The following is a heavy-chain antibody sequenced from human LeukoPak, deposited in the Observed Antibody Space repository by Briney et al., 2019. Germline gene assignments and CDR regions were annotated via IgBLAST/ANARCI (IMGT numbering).Heavy chain of an antibody. CDR1: GFTFSSYA. CDR2: ISGSGGST. CDR3: ARGGTVDWGYYFDY. Sequence: GGSLRLSCAASGFTFSSYAMSWVRQAPGKGLEWVSAISGSGGSTYYADSVKGRFTISRDNSKNTLYLQMNSLRAEDTAVYYCARGGTVDWGYYFDYWGQGTLVTVSS. J-gene: IGHJ4*02. V-gene: IGHV3-23*01. D-gene: IGHD3-9*01.